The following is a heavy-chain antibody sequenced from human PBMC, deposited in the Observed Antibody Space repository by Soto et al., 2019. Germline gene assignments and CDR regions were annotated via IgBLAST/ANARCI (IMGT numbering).Heavy chain of an antibody. CDR3: AKDQLLVVVAATTFDY. CDR2: ISGSGGST. V-gene: IGHV3-23*01. CDR1: GFTFSSYA. D-gene: IGHD2-15*01. Sequence: GGSLRLSCAASGFTFSSYAMSWVRQAPGKGLEWVSAISGSGGSTYYADSVKGRFTISRDNSKNTLYLQMNSLRAEDTAVYYCAKDQLLVVVAATTFDYWGQGTLVTVS. J-gene: IGHJ4*02.